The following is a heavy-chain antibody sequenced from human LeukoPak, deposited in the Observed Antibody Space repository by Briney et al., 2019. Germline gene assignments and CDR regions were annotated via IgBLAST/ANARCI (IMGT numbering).Heavy chain of an antibody. Sequence: GGSLRLSCAASGFTFSSYAMHWVRQAPGKGLEWVAVISYDGSNKYYADSVKDRFTISRDNSKNTLYLQMNSLRAEDTAVYYCARAIYDILTPYFDYWGQGTLVTVSS. CDR1: GFTFSSYA. D-gene: IGHD3-9*01. CDR3: ARAIYDILTPYFDY. CDR2: ISYDGSNK. V-gene: IGHV3-30*04. J-gene: IGHJ4*02.